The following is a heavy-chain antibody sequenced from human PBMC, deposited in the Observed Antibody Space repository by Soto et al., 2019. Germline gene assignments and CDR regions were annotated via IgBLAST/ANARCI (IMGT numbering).Heavy chain of an antibody. J-gene: IGHJ4*02. V-gene: IGHV3-23*01. CDR3: AKEETIFGVVTALFDY. CDR1: GFTFSSYA. CDR2: ISGSGGST. Sequence: GGSLRLSCAASGFTFSSYAMSWVRQAPGKGLEWVSAISGSGGSTYYADSVKGRFTISRDNSKNTLYLQMNSLRAEDTAVYYCAKEETIFGVVTALFDYWGQGTLVTVSS. D-gene: IGHD3-3*01.